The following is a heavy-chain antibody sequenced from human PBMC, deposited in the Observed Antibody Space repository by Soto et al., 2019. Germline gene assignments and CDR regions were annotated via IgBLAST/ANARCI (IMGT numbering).Heavy chain of an antibody. Sequence: QVQLVQSGAEVKKPGASVKVSCKASGYTFTNYGISWVRQAPGQGLEWMGWISAYNGNTGYAQKLQGRVTMTTDTSTRTAYKELRSLRPYDTAVYYCARVGAYCVSTSCHDCWGQGTLVTVSS. CDR1: GYTFTNYG. J-gene: IGHJ4*02. D-gene: IGHD2-2*01. CDR2: ISAYNGNT. CDR3: ARVGAYCVSTSCHDC. V-gene: IGHV1-18*01.